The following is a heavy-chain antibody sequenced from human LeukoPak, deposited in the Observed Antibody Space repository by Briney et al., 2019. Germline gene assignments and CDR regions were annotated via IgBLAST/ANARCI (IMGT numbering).Heavy chain of an antibody. J-gene: IGHJ4*02. CDR3: SGSYRFDY. D-gene: IGHD1-26*01. Sequence: GGSLRLSCAASGFTFSSYSMNWVRQAPGKGLEWVSHITASGTAMFYADSAKGRFTISRDNAKNSLYLQMNSLRDEDTAVYASSGSYRFDYWGQGTLVTVSS. V-gene: IGHV3-48*02. CDR1: GFTFSSYS. CDR2: ITASGTAM.